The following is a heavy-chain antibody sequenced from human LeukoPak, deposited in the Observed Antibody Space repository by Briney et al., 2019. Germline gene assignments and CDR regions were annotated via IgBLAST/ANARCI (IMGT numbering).Heavy chain of an antibody. CDR3: ARLDYGDYVTVDY. CDR1: GGSISSYY. Sequence: SETLSLTCTVSGGSISSYYWSWIRQPPGKGLEWIGYIYYSGSTNYNPSLKSRVTISVDTSKYQFSLELSSVTAADTAVYYCARLDYGDYVTVDYWGQGTLVTVSS. V-gene: IGHV4-59*01. CDR2: IYYSGST. D-gene: IGHD4-17*01. J-gene: IGHJ4*02.